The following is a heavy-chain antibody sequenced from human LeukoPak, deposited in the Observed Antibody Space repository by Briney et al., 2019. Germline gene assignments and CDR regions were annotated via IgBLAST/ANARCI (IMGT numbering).Heavy chain of an antibody. Sequence: PSETLSLTCTVSGGSISSSSYYWGWIRQPPGKGLEWIGSIYYSGSTYYNPSLKSRVTISVDTSKNQFSLKLSSVTAADTAVYYCAIASPYGDYSELDVWGKGTTVTVSS. CDR1: GGSISSSSYY. CDR3: AIASPYGDYSELDV. V-gene: IGHV4-39*07. CDR2: IYYSGST. D-gene: IGHD4-17*01. J-gene: IGHJ6*04.